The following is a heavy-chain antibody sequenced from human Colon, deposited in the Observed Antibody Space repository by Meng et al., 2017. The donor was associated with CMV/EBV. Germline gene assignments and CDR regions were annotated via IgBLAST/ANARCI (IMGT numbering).Heavy chain of an antibody. D-gene: IGHD3-10*01. V-gene: IGHV1-2*02. CDR1: GYTFTDYY. CDR2: INPTTGGT. CDR3: GRYPVDGSASIDY. Sequence: ASVKVSCKASGYTFTDYYIHWVRQAPGQGFEWMGWINPTTGGTSYAQKFQGRVTMTRDTSISTAYMELSRLRSDDTALYYCGRYPVDGSASIDYWGQGTLVTVSS. J-gene: IGHJ4*02.